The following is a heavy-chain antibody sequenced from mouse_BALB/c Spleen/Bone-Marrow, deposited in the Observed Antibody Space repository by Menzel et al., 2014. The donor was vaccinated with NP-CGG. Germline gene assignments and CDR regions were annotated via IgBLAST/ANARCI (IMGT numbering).Heavy chain of an antibody. Sequence: EVQLQQSGGGLVQPGGSLKLSCAASGFDFSRYWMSWVRQAPGKGLEWIGEINPDSRTINHTPSLKDKFIISRDNAKNTLNLQVSKVRSEDTALYYCARLGYYGGFAYWGQGTLVTVSA. CDR2: INPDSRTI. V-gene: IGHV4-1*02. CDR1: GFDFSRYW. CDR3: ARLGYYGGFAY. D-gene: IGHD1-1*01. J-gene: IGHJ3*01.